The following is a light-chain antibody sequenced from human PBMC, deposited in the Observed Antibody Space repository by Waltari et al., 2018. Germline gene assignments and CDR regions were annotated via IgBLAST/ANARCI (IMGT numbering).Light chain of an antibody. CDR1: SSTICSHT. Sequence: QSVLTQPPSASATPGQRVTISCSGRSSTICSHTVNSYQQVPGTAPKLLIHSKNERPSGVPDRFSGSKSGTSASLAISGLQSEDEADYYCATWDDSLNRPVFGGGTKLTVL. V-gene: IGLV1-44*01. CDR2: SKN. CDR3: ATWDDSLNRPV. J-gene: IGLJ2*01.